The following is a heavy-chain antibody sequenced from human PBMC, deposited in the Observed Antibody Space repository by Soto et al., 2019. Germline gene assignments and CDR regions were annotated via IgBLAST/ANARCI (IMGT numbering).Heavy chain of an antibody. CDR2: IYSSGTT. V-gene: IGHV4-59*01. CDR3: VRGSGWYFY. Sequence: SETLSLTCTVSGGSFSGYYWSWIRQPPGKGLEWIGYIYSSGTTNYNPSLKSRVTMSVDTSKNQFSLKLTSVTAADTAVYYCVRGSGWYFYWGQGTLVTVSS. J-gene: IGHJ4*02. CDR1: GGSFSGYY. D-gene: IGHD6-19*01.